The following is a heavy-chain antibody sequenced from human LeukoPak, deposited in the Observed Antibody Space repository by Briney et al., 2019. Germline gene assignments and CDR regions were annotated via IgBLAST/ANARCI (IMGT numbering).Heavy chain of an antibody. V-gene: IGHV1-69*04. CDR3: ARDTSIAAAGASYAFDI. Sequence: SVKVSCKASGGTFSSYAISWVRQAPGQGLEWMGRIIPILGIANYAQKFQGRVTITADKSTTTAYMELSSLRSEDTAVYYCARDTSIAAAGASYAFDIWGQGTMVTVSS. J-gene: IGHJ3*02. CDR2: IIPILGIA. CDR1: GGTFSSYA. D-gene: IGHD6-13*01.